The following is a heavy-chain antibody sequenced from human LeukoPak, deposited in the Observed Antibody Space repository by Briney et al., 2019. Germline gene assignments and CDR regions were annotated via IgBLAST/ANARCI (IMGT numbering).Heavy chain of an antibody. Sequence: GGSLRLSCAASGFTFSSYAMSWVRQAPGKGLEWVSAISGSGGSTYYADSVKGRFTISRDNSKNTLYLQMNSLRAEDTAVYYRAKAGWFGELLYDYWGQGTLVTVSS. J-gene: IGHJ4*02. CDR3: AKAGWFGELLYDY. CDR2: ISGSGGST. D-gene: IGHD3-10*01. CDR1: GFTFSSYA. V-gene: IGHV3-23*01.